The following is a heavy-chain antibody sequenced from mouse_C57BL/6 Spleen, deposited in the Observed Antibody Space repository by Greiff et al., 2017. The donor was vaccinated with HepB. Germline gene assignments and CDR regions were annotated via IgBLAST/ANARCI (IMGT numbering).Heavy chain of an antibody. CDR2: IDPEDGET. J-gene: IGHJ4*01. Sequence: EVKLEESGAELVKPGASVKLSCTASGFNIKDYYMHWVKQRTEQGLEWIGRIDPEDGETKYAPKFQGKATITADTSSNTAYLQLSSLTSEDTAVYYCAYYYGSSYGAMDYWGQGTSVTVSS. V-gene: IGHV14-2*01. CDR3: AYYYGSSYGAMDY. D-gene: IGHD1-1*01. CDR1: GFNIKDYY.